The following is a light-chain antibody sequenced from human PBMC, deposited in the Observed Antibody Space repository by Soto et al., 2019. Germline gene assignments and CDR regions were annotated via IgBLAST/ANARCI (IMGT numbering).Light chain of an antibody. V-gene: IGLV2-14*03. CDR3: ISYTDRQSYL. J-gene: IGLJ1*01. CDR1: SSDIGSYNH. CDR2: AVS. Sequence: QSALTQPASVSGSPGQSITISCSGTSSDIGSYNHVAWYQQFPGKSPKLMIYAVSDRSPGVSDRFSGSKSGITASLTISGLQTEDEADYYCISYTDRQSYLFGTGTKVTVL.